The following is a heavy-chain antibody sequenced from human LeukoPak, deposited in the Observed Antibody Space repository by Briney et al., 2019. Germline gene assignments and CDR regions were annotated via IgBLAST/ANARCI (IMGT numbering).Heavy chain of an antibody. CDR1: GFTFDDYA. CDR2: ISWNSGSI. V-gene: IGHV3-9*03. Sequence: GGSLRLSCAASGFTFDDYAMHWVRQAPGKGLEWVSGISWNSGSIGYADSVKGRFTISRDNAKNTLYLQMSSLRAEDMAVYYCVKSLTPATADTYYYYAMDVWGKGTTVTVSS. J-gene: IGHJ6*04. CDR3: VKSLTPATADTYYYYAMDV. D-gene: IGHD2-15*01.